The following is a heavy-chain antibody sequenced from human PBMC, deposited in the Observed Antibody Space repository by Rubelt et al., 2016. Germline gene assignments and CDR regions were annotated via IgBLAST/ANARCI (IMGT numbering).Heavy chain of an antibody. Sequence: GPGLVKPSETLSLTCTVSRGSISSSSYYWGWIRQPPGKGLEWIGSIYYSGSTYYNPSLKSRVTISVDTSKNQFPLKLSSVTAADTAVYYCAGEYGMDVWGQGTTVTVSS. D-gene: IGHD3-10*01. V-gene: IGHV4-39*06. CDR2: IYYSGST. CDR1: RGSISSSSYY. J-gene: IGHJ6*02. CDR3: AGEYGMDV.